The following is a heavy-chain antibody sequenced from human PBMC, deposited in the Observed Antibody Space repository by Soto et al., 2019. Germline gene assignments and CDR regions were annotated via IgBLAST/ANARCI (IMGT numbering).Heavy chain of an antibody. J-gene: IGHJ6*02. CDR3: ARVKDIVVVAPFYYYYYGMDV. CDR2: ISYDGSNK. V-gene: IGHV3-30-3*01. Sequence: GGSLRLSCAASGFTFSSYAMHWVRQAPGKGLEWVAVISYDGSNKYYADSVKGRFTISRDNSKNTLYLQMNSLRAEDTAVYYCARVKDIVVVAPFYYYYYGMDVWGQGTTVTVSS. CDR1: GFTFSSYA. D-gene: IGHD2-15*01.